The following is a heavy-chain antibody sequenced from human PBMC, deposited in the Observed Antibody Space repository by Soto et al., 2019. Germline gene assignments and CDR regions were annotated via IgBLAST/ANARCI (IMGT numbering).Heavy chain of an antibody. V-gene: IGHV3-15*01. CDR3: TTVSNSSRYCHDY. CDR1: GFTLSDAW. Sequence: EVQLVESGGGLVKPGGSLRLSCAASGFTLSDAWMSWVRQAPGKGLEWVGRIKTKTDGGTRDYAAPVNGRFIFSRDDSKNTLYLQMNSLKTEDTAVYHCTTVSNSSRYCHDYWGQGTLVTVSS. CDR2: IKTKTDGGTR. D-gene: IGHD6-19*01. J-gene: IGHJ4*02.